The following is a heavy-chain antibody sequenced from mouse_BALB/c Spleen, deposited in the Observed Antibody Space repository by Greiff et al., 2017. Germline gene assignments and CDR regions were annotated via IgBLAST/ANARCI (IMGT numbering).Heavy chain of an antibody. Sequence: QVQLKQSGAELAKPGASVKMSCKASGYTFTSYWMHWVKQRPGQGLEWIGYINPSTGYTEYNQKFKDKATLTADKSSSTAYMQLSSLTSEDSAVYYCARPDDAMDYGGQGTSVTVSA. V-gene: IGHV1-7*01. CDR2: INPSTGYT. CDR3: ARPDDAMDY. J-gene: IGHJ4*01. CDR1: GYTFTSYW.